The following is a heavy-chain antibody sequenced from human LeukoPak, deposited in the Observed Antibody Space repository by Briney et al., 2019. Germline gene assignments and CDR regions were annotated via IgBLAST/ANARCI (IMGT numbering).Heavy chain of an antibody. J-gene: IGHJ4*02. V-gene: IGHV3-9*01. D-gene: IGHD6-13*01. CDR3: AKDNGGIADPFDY. CDR1: GFTFDDYA. CDR2: INWNSGSI. Sequence: GGSLRLSCAASGFTFDDYAMHWVRQAPGKGLEWVSGINWNSGSIGYADSVKGRFTISRDNAKNSLYLQMNSLRAEDTALYYCAKDNGGIADPFDYWGQGTLVTVSS.